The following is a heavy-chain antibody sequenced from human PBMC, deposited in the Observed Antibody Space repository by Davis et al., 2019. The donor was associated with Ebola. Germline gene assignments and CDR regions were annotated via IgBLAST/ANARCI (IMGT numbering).Heavy chain of an antibody. CDR3: ARDVGVLRFLEWTNRWFDP. D-gene: IGHD3-3*01. Sequence: SETLSLTCTVSGGSISSYYWSWIRQPAGKGLEWIGRIYTSGSTNYNPSLKSRVTMSVDTSKNQFSLKLSSVTAADTAVYYCARDVGVLRFLEWTNRWFDPWGQGTLVTVSS. CDR2: IYTSGST. CDR1: GGSISSYY. V-gene: IGHV4-4*07. J-gene: IGHJ5*02.